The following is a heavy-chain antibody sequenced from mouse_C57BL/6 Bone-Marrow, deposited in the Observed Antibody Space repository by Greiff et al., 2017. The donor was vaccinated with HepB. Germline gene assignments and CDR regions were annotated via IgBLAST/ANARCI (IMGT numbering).Heavy chain of an antibody. V-gene: IGHV3-6*01. CDR2: ISYDGSN. Sequence: VQLKESGPGLVKPSQSLSLTCSVTGYSITSGYYWNWIRQFPGNKLEWMGYISYDGSNNYNPSLKNRISITRDTSKNQFFLKLNSVTTEDTATYYCARASIYYDYDGGGYFDYWGQGTTLTVSS. D-gene: IGHD2-4*01. CDR3: ARASIYYDYDGGGYFDY. J-gene: IGHJ2*01. CDR1: GYSITSGYY.